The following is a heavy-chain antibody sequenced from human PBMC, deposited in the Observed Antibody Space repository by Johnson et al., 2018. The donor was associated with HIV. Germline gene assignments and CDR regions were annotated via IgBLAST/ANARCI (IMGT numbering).Heavy chain of an antibody. D-gene: IGHD3-3*01. Sequence: QVQLVESGGGVVQPGGSLRLSCAASGFTFSSYGMHWVRQAPGKGLEWVAVLRYHGGNKYYADSVTGLFPISRDNSKNTLYLQMNSLRAEDTAVYYCAKDSEVSGYQPDAFDIWGQGTMVTVSS. CDR2: LRYHGGNK. V-gene: IGHV3-30*02. J-gene: IGHJ3*02. CDR3: AKDSEVSGYQPDAFDI. CDR1: GFTFSSYG.